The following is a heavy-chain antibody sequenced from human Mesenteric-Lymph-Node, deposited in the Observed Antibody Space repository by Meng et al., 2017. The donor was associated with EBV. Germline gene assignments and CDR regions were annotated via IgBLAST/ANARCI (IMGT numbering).Heavy chain of an antibody. D-gene: IGHD4-23*01. CDR3: ARGGMTTMEAPWGTWFDP. J-gene: IGHJ5*02. V-gene: IGHV4-39*07. CDR1: GGFISSSRYY. Sequence: HPPGAGPGLRKPPRTPSLTCACSGGFISSSRYYWDWIRQPPGKGLEWIGSIYYSGNTYYNPSLKSRVTISVDTSKNQFSLKVSSVTAADTAVYYCARGGMTTMEAPWGTWFDPWGQGTLVTVSS. CDR2: IYYSGNT.